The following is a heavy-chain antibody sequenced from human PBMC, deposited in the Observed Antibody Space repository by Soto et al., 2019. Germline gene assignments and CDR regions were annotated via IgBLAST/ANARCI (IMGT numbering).Heavy chain of an antibody. Sequence: PGGSLRLSCAASGFTFNIYGMHWVRQAPDKGPEWVALISYDGSNQYYADSVKGRFTISRDNSKNTLFLQMNSLRADDTAVYYCAKYQASGQGSFDPWCQGTLVTVSS. V-gene: IGHV3-30*18. CDR3: AKYQASGQGSFDP. J-gene: IGHJ5*02. CDR2: ISYDGSNQ. CDR1: GFTFNIYG.